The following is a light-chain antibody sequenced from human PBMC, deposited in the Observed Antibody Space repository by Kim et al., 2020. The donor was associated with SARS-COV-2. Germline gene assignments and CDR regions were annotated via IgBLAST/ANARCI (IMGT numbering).Light chain of an antibody. J-gene: IGLJ2*01. V-gene: IGLV1-51*01. CDR2: ENY. Sequence: QSVLTQPPSVSAAPGQKVTISCSGSSSNIGSNYVSWYQHLPGTAPKLLIYENYERPSGIPDRFSASKSGTSATLGITGLQTGDEANYYCATWDSSLSGKVFGGGTQLTVL. CDR3: ATWDSSLSGKV. CDR1: SSNIGSNY.